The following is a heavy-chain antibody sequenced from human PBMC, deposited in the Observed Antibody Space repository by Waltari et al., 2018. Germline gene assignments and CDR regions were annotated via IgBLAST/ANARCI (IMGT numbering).Heavy chain of an antibody. J-gene: IGHJ4*02. CDR2: IYHSGGT. CDR3: ARVTLYYYFDY. V-gene: IGHV4-38-2*02. CDR1: GYSISSGYY. Sequence: QVQLQESGPGLVKPSETLSLTCTVSGYSISSGYYWGWIRQPPGKGLEWIGSIYHSGGTYYNPSLKSRVTISVDTSKNQFSLKLSSVTAADTAVYYCARVTLYYYFDYWGQGTLVTVSS. D-gene: IGHD2-21*01.